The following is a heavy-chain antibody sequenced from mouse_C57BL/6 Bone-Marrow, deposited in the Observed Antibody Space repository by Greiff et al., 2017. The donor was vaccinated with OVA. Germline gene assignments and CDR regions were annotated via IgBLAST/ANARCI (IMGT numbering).Heavy chain of an antibody. J-gene: IGHJ2*01. Sequence: VHLVESGPGLVAPSPSLSITCTVSGFSLTSYAISWVRQPPGKGLEWLGVIWTGGGTNYNSALKSRLSISKDNSKSQVFLKMNSLQTDDTARYYCARNGGDYDLYYFDYWGQGTTLTVSS. CDR1: GFSLTSYA. CDR3: ARNGGDYDLYYFDY. D-gene: IGHD2-4*01. CDR2: IWTGGGT. V-gene: IGHV2-9-1*01.